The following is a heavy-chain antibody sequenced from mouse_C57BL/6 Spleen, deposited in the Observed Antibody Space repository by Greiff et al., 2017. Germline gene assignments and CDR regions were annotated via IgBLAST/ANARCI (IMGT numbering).Heavy chain of an antibody. Sequence: QLQSGPELVKPGASVKISCKASGYAFSSSWMNWVKQRPGKGLEWIGRIYPGDGDTNYNGKFKGKATLTADKSSSTAYMQLSSLTSEDSAVYFCAVTTVVTFDYWGQGTTLTVSS. CDR1: GYAFSSSW. V-gene: IGHV1-82*01. CDR3: AVTTVVTFDY. CDR2: IYPGDGDT. J-gene: IGHJ2*01. D-gene: IGHD1-1*01.